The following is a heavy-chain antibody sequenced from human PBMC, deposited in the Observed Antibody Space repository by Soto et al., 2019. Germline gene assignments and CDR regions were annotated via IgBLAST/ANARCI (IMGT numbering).Heavy chain of an antibody. J-gene: IGHJ4*02. CDR3: AKGVAHNARYNPFEY. CDR2: IYDAGNT. D-gene: IGHD2-15*01. CDR1: GFTVSNNY. Sequence: EVQLVESGGGLIQPGESLRLSCAVSGFTVSNNYMTWVRQAPGKGLEWVSVIYDAGNTYYTDSVKGRFTISRDNSENTLHLQMDSLRAEDTAVYYCAKGVAHNARYNPFEYWCQGTLVTVSS. V-gene: IGHV3-53*01.